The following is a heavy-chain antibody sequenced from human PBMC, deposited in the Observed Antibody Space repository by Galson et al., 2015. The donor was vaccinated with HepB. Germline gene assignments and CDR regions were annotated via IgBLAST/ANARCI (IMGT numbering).Heavy chain of an antibody. CDR1: GGSISSYY. J-gene: IGHJ3*02. CDR3: ARSGSGSNYEGVDAFDI. CDR2: IYTSGST. D-gene: IGHD1-26*01. Sequence: LSITCTVSGGSISSYYWSWIRQPAGKGLEWIGRIYTSGSTNYNPSLKSRVTMSVDTSKNQFSLKLSTVTAADTAVYYCARSGSGSNYEGVDAFDIWGQGTMVTVSS. V-gene: IGHV4-4*07.